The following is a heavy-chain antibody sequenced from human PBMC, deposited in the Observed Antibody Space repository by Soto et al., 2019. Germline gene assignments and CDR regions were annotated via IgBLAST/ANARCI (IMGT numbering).Heavy chain of an antibody. CDR1: GFTFSGNY. Sequence: EVQLVESGGGLVKPGGSLRLSCAASGFTFSGNYMNWVRQAPGKGLEWVSSISGDSNYIDYADSVKGRFTISRDNAKNSLYLQINILRAEDTAVYYCARGHNLGDYWGQGTLVTVSS. V-gene: IGHV3-21*01. J-gene: IGHJ4*02. CDR3: ARGHNLGDY. D-gene: IGHD1-20*01. CDR2: ISGDSNYI.